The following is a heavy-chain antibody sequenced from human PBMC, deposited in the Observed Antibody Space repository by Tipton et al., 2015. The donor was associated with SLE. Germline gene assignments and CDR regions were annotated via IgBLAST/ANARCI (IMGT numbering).Heavy chain of an antibody. V-gene: IGHV4-59*12. CDR3: ARDSLTKIGSGPSSGWYFDL. J-gene: IGHJ2*01. Sequence: LSLTCTVSGGSISSYYWSWIRQPPGKGLEWIGYIYYSGSTNYNPSLKSRVTISVDTSKNQFSLKLSSVTASDTAVYYCARDSLTKIGSGPSSGWYFDLWGRGTLVTVSS. CDR1: GGSISSYY. CDR2: IYYSGST. D-gene: IGHD6-19*01.